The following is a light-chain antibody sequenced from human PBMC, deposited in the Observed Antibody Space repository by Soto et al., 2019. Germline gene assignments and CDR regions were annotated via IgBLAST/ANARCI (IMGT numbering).Light chain of an antibody. CDR2: DVT. CDR1: SSDVGGYNS. Sequence: QSALTQPPSASGSPGQSVTISCTGTSSDVGGYNSVSWYQQHPDKAPKLMIFDVTRRPSGVPDRFSGSKSGNTASLTVSGLQAEDEADYYCSSYAGSDNYVVFGGGTQLTVL. J-gene: IGLJ2*01. V-gene: IGLV2-8*01. CDR3: SSYAGSDNYVV.